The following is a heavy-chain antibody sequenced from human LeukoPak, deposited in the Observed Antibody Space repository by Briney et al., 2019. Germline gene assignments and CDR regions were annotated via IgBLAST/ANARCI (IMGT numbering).Heavy chain of an antibody. CDR1: GFTVSSNY. CDR2: IGTAGDP. CDR3: ARAAGGSRGLYFDY. Sequence: GGSLRPSCAASGFTVSSNYMSWVRQAPGKGLEWVSAIGTAGDPYYPGSVKGRFTISRENAKNSLYLQMNSLRAGDTAVYYCARAAGGSRGLYFDYWGQGTLVTVSS. V-gene: IGHV3-13*05. D-gene: IGHD2-15*01. J-gene: IGHJ4*02.